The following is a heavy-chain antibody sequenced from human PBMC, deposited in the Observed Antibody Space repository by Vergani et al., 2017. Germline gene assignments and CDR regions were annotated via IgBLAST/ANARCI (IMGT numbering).Heavy chain of an antibody. Sequence: EVQLVESGGGLVKPGGSLRLSCAASGFTFSSYAMSWVRQAPGKGLEWISAISGSGGSTYYADSVKGRFTISRDNSKNTLYLQMNSLRAEDTAVYYCAKDYGAENYYYYYMDVWGKGTTVTGSS. CDR2: ISGSGGST. CDR3: AKDYGAENYYYYYMDV. CDR1: GFTFSSYA. D-gene: IGHD1-26*01. J-gene: IGHJ6*03. V-gene: IGHV3-23*04.